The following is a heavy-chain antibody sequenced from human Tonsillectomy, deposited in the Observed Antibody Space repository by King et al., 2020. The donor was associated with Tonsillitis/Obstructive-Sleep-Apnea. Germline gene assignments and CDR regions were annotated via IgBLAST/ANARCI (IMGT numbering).Heavy chain of an antibody. V-gene: IGHV4-34*01. CDR1: GGSFSGYY. J-gene: IGHJ4*02. D-gene: IGHD1-26*01. CDR2: INHSGST. Sequence: VQLPQWGAGLLKPSETLSLTCAVYGGSFSGYYWSWIRQPPGKGLEWIGEINHSGSTNYNPSLKSRVTISVDTSKNRFSLKLSSVTAADTAVYYCARGHSGSYFDYWGQGTLVTVSS. CDR3: ARGHSGSYFDY.